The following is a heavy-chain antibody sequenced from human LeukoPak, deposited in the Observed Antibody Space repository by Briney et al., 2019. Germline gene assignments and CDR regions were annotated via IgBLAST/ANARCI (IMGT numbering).Heavy chain of an antibody. CDR1: GFTFSSYW. V-gene: IGHV3-7*01. D-gene: IGHD4-11*01. Sequence: GGSLRLSCAASGFTFSSYWMNWVRQAPGKGLERVANIKQYGSEKYYEDSVEGRFTISRDNAKNSLYLQMNSLRAEDTAVYYCARGGTTVTARDYFDYWGQGTLVTVSS. CDR3: ARGGTTVTARDYFDY. CDR2: IKQYGSEK. J-gene: IGHJ4*02.